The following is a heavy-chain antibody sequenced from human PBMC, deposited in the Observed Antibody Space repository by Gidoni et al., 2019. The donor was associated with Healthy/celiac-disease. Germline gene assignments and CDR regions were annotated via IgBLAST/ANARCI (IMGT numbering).Heavy chain of an antibody. V-gene: IGHV3-72*01. J-gene: IGHJ5*02. CDR2: TRNKANSYTT. Sequence: EVQLVESGGGLVQPWRSLSLSCAASGFPFSYHYMDVVRQAPGKGLEWVGRTRNKANSYTTEYAESVKGRFTISRDDSKNSLYLQMNSLKTEDTAVYYCTSSGSYLWGYNWFDPWGQGTLVTVSS. CDR1: GFPFSYHY. D-gene: IGHD3-10*01. CDR3: TSSGSYLWGYNWFDP.